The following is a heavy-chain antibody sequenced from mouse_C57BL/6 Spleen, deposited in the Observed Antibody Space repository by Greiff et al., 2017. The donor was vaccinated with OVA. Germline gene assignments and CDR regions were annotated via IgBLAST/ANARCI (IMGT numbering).Heavy chain of an antibody. J-gene: IGHJ2*01. D-gene: IGHD2-5*01. Sequence: EVQLQQSGPELVKPGASVKISCKASGYTFTDYYMNWVKQSHGKSLEWIGDINPNNGGTSYNQKFKGKATLTVDKSSSTAYMELRSLTSEDSAVYYCARAGDSSNYGFDYWGQGTTLTVSS. V-gene: IGHV1-26*01. CDR2: INPNNGGT. CDR3: ARAGDSSNYGFDY. CDR1: GYTFTDYY.